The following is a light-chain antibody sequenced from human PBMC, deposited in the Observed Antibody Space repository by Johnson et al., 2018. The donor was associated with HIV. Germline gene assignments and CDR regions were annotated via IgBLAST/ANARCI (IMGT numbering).Light chain of an antibody. J-gene: IGLJ1*01. CDR1: SSNIGNNY. Sequence: QSVLTQPPSVSAAPGQKVTISCSGSSSNIGNNYVSWYQQLPGTAPKLLMYDNNKLPSGIPDRFSGSKSGTSATLGITGLQTGDEADYYCGAWDSSLMAGAYGFGPGTKVTAL. V-gene: IGLV1-51*01. CDR2: DNN. CDR3: GAWDSSLMAGAYG.